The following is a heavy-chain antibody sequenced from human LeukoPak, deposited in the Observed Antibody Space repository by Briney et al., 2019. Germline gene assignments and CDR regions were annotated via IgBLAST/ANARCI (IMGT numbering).Heavy chain of an antibody. J-gene: IGHJ4*02. Sequence: ASVKVSCRPSGYTFSSYGISWVRQAPGQGLEWMGWIRVYNGDTNYAQKFKGRVTMTTDTSTNTAYMELRSLGSDDTAVYYCARGGSRVTTINILDYWGQGALVTVSS. CDR2: IRVYNGDT. V-gene: IGHV1-18*01. D-gene: IGHD5-24*01. CDR3: ARGGSRVTTINILDY. CDR1: GYTFSSYG.